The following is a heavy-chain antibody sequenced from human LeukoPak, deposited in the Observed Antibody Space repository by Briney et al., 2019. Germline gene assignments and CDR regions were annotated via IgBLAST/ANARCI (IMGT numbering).Heavy chain of an antibody. Sequence: GGSLRLSCVASNFDFFSYGMQWVRQAPGKGLVWVSRIFTDGSTTSYADSVKGRFTISRDNAKNTLYSEMKSLRVEDTAVYYCARELPREVTLDYWGQGTLVTVSP. V-gene: IGHV3-74*01. D-gene: IGHD2-21*02. J-gene: IGHJ4*01. CDR3: ARELPREVTLDY. CDR2: IFTDGSTT. CDR1: NFDFFSYG.